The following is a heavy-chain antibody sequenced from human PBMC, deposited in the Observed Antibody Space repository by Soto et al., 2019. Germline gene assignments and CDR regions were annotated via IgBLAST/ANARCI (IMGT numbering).Heavy chain of an antibody. D-gene: IGHD5-18*01. J-gene: IGHJ6*02. CDR1: GGSISSSSYY. V-gene: IGHV4-39*01. CDR3: ACIFSGGYSYGFSYCGMDV. CDR2: IFYSGST. Sequence: QLQLQESGPGLVKPSETLSLTCTVSGGSISSSSYYWGWIRQPPGKGLEWIGSIFYSGSTYYNPFLNGPVTISVDTSKNHFSLKLSSVPAADTAVYYCACIFSGGYSYGFSYCGMDVWGQGTTVTVSS.